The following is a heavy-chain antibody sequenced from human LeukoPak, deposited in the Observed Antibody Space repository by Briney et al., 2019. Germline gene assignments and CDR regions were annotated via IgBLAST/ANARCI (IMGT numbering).Heavy chain of an antibody. D-gene: IGHD4-23*01. CDR1: GFTFSNAW. Sequence: PGGSLRLSCAASGFTFSNAWMNWVRQAPGKGLEWVSAASGSGGSTYYADSVKGRFTISRDNSKNTLYLQMNSLRAEDTAVYYCAKDLGSVVTPPSLDYWGQGTLVTVSS. J-gene: IGHJ4*02. V-gene: IGHV3-23*01. CDR3: AKDLGSVVTPPSLDY. CDR2: ASGSGGST.